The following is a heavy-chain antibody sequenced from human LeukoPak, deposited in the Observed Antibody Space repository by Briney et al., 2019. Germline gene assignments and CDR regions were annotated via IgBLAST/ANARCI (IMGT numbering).Heavy chain of an antibody. Sequence: KSSETLSLTCTVSGGPISSYYWSWIRQPAGKGLEWLGRIYTSGSTNYNPTLKSRVTMSVDTSKNQFSLKLSSVTAADTAVYYCARDRFTMVRGVICGYYYYYYMDVWGKGTTVTVSS. CDR1: GGPISSYY. CDR3: ARDRFTMVRGVICGYYYYYYMDV. D-gene: IGHD3-10*01. J-gene: IGHJ6*03. CDR2: IYTSGST. V-gene: IGHV4-4*07.